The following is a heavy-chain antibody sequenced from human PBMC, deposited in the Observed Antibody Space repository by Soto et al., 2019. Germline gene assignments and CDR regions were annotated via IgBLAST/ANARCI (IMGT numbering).Heavy chain of an antibody. V-gene: IGHV3-30*03. CDR3: AGEVASGY. Sequence: QVQLVESGGGVVQPGRSLRLSCAVSGFTVSSYGMHWVRQAPGKGLEWVAVISRDGRTTFYADSVKGRFTISRDNSRNTLFLEMNSVRGDDMAVYYCAGEVASGYWGQGTLVTVSS. D-gene: IGHD3-10*01. CDR1: GFTVSSYG. J-gene: IGHJ4*02. CDR2: ISRDGRTT.